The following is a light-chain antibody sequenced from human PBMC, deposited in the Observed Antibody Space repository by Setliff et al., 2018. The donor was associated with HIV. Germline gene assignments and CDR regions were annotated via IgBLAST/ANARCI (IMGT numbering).Light chain of an antibody. Sequence: EIVMTQSPATLSVSPGERATLSCRASQSIGGNLAWYQQRPGQPPRLVIFGASTRATGVPPRFSGSGSGTEFTLTISSLQPEDFATYYCLQHSDYPLTFGPGTKVDIK. CDR2: GAS. CDR1: QSIGGN. CDR3: LQHSDYPLT. V-gene: IGKV3-15*01. J-gene: IGKJ3*01.